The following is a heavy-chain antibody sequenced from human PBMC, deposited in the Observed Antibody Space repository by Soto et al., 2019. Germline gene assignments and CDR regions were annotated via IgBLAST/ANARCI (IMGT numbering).Heavy chain of an antibody. J-gene: IGHJ4*02. CDR2: ISAYNGNT. V-gene: IGHV1-18*04. CDR3: ARDRRERDGYNLYDY. D-gene: IGHD5-12*01. CDR1: GYTFTSYG. Sequence: ASVKVSCKASGYTFTSYGISWVRQAPGQGLEWMGWISAYNGNTNYAQKPQGRVTMTTDTSTSTAYMELRSLRSDDTAVYYCARDRRERDGYNLYDYWGQGTLVTVSS.